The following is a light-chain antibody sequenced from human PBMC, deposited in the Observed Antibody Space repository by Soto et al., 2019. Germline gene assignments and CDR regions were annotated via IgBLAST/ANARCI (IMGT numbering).Light chain of an antibody. J-gene: IGKJ1*01. Sequence: DMLMPQSPVTQSVPRGDSAPISYRASQSIINYLAWYQQKPGQAPKLLIYAASNWHTGVPARFSGSGSGTDFTLTISSLQPEDFAVYYCQQYDSAPRTFGQGTKVDIK. CDR2: AAS. CDR1: QSIINY. CDR3: QQYDSAPRT. V-gene: IGKV3D-15*01.